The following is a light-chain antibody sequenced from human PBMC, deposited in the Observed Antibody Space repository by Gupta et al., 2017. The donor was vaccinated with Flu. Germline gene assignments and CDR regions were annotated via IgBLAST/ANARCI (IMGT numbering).Light chain of an antibody. V-gene: IGKV3-11*01. CDR3: QHRGNWPRT. J-gene: IGKJ2*01. Sequence: PATLSLSPGERATLSCRASQSVGHYLAWYQQRPGQAPRLLIYDASNRAAGIPVRFSGSGSGTDFTLTVSSLEPEDFAFYYCQHRGNWPRTFGQGTKLEI. CDR1: QSVGHY. CDR2: DAS.